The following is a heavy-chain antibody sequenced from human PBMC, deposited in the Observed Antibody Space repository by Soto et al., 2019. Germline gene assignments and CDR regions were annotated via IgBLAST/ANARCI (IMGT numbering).Heavy chain of an antibody. CDR1: GYIFTDYY. CDR2: INPNSGGT. D-gene: IGHD2-2*01. CDR3: ARVGYCSSTSCFDY. J-gene: IGHJ4*02. Sequence: ASVKVSCKASGYIFTDYYMHWVRQAPGQELGWMGRINPNSGGTNYAQKFQGRVTMTRDTSISTAYTELSSLRSEDTAVFYCARVGYCSSTSCFDYWGQGTLVTVSS. V-gene: IGHV1-2*06.